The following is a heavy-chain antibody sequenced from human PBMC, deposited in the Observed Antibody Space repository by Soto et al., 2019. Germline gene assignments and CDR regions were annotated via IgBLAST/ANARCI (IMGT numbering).Heavy chain of an antibody. CDR3: AEDGQGFDY. CDR1: GFTFSSYG. J-gene: IGHJ4*01. V-gene: IGHV3-30*18. Sequence: QVQLVESGGGVVQPGRSLRLSCAASGFTFSSYGMHWVRQAPGKGLEWVAVISYDGSNKYYADSVKGRFTISRDNSKNTLYLQMNSLRAEDTAVYYCAEDGQGFDYWGQATLVTVSS. CDR2: ISYDGSNK.